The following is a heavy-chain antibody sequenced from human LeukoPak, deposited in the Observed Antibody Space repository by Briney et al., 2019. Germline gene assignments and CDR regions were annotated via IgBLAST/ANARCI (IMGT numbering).Heavy chain of an antibody. D-gene: IGHD1-26*01. CDR2: IWYDGSNK. V-gene: IGHV3-33*01. CDR3: ARDSGSYNFDY. CDR1: GFTFSSYG. Sequence: QSGGSLRLSCAASGFTFSSYGMHWVRQAPGKGLEWVAVIWYDGSNKYYADSVKGRFTISRDNSKNTLYLQMNSLRAEDTAVYYCARDSGSYNFDYCGQGTLVTVSS. J-gene: IGHJ4*02.